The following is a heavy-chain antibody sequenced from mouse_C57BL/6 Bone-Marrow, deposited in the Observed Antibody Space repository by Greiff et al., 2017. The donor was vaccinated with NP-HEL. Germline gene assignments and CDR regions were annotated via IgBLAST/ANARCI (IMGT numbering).Heavy chain of an antibody. D-gene: IGHD3-1*01. J-gene: IGHJ1*03. V-gene: IGHV5-2*01. CDR3: ARLRAGYWYFDV. Sequence: EVILVESGGGLVQPGESLKLSCDSNEYEFSSHDMSWVRKTPEKRLELVAAINSDGGSTYYPDTMGRRFIISRDNTKKTLYLQRSSLRSEDTALYYCARLRAGYWYFDVWGTGTTVTVSS. CDR1: EYEFSSHD. CDR2: INSDGGST.